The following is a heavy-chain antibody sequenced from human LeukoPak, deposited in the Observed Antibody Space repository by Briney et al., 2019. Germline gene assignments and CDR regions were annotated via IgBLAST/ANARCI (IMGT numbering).Heavy chain of an antibody. CDR3: ARGSYYDSSGHYYFDY. CDR1: GYTFTSYG. CDR2: ISAYNGNT. J-gene: IGHJ4*02. Sequence: ASVKVSCKASGYTFTSYGISWVRQAPGQGLEWMGWISAYNGNTNYAQKLQGRVTMTTDTSTSTAYMELRSLRSDDTAVYYCARGSYYDSSGHYYFDYWGQGTLVTVSS. D-gene: IGHD3-22*01. V-gene: IGHV1-18*01.